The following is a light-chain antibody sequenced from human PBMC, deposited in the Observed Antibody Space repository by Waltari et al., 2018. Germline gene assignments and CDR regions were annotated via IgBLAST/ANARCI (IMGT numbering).Light chain of an antibody. CDR2: RAS. Sequence: DILMTQSPNSLGVSLGERATINCKSSQSVLHTSNNKNSLAWYQQRPGKPHHLLINRASTRDPGVPHRFSGSGSGTDFTLTTSSLEAEDVAVYYCQRTHRIPFPFGPGTKVEIK. V-gene: IGKV4-1*01. CDR1: QSVLHTSNNKNS. CDR3: QRTHRIPFP. J-gene: IGKJ3*01.